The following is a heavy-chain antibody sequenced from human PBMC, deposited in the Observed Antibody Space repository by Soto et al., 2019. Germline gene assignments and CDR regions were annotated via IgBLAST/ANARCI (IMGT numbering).Heavy chain of an antibody. CDR3: AHGYSSRDFDY. J-gene: IGHJ4*02. D-gene: IGHD6-13*01. Sequence: QITLKESGPTLVKPTQTLTLTCTFSGFSLSTSGVGVGWIRQPPGKALEWLALIYWDDDKRYSPSLKSRLTXTXVTSKNQVVRTMTNMDPVDTATYYCAHGYSSRDFDYWGQGTLVTVSS. V-gene: IGHV2-5*02. CDR1: GFSLSTSGVG. CDR2: IYWDDDK.